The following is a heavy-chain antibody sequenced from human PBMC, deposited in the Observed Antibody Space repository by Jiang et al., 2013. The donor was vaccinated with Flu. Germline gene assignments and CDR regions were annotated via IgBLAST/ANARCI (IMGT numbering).Heavy chain of an antibody. J-gene: IGHJ3*02. CDR1: GGSISSSSYY. D-gene: IGHD3-9*01. CDR3: ARRCTISCHAFDI. Sequence: LLKPSETLSLTCTVSGGSISSSSYYWGWIRQPPGKGLEWIGSIYYSGSTYYNPSLKSRVTISVDTSKNQFSLKLSSVTAADTAVYYCARRCTISCHAFDIWGQGTMVTVSS. V-gene: IGHV4-39*01. CDR2: IYYSGST.